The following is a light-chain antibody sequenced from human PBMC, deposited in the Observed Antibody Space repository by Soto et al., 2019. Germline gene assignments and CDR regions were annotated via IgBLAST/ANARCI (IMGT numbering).Light chain of an antibody. Sequence: EIVLTQSPGTLSLSPGERATLSCRASQRVSSSYFNWYRQNPGQAPRLLIYGASRRAGGIPDRFSGSGSGTDFTLSISRLEPEDFAVYWCQHYGNSPTFGQGTRVQIK. J-gene: IGKJ1*01. CDR3: QHYGNSPT. CDR2: GAS. CDR1: QRVSSSY. V-gene: IGKV3-20*01.